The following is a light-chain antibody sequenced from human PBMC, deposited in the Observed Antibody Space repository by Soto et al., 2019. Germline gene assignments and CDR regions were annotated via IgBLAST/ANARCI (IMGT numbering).Light chain of an antibody. Sequence: EIVMTQSPSTLSVTPGQGATLSCMASQPISRNLAWYQQKPGQAPRLLMYGASTRATGIPGRFSGGGSGTEFTLTISSLQSEDFAIYCCQQYNTWPRTFGQGTKVDIK. CDR2: GAS. J-gene: IGKJ1*01. V-gene: IGKV3-15*01. CDR1: QPISRN. CDR3: QQYNTWPRT.